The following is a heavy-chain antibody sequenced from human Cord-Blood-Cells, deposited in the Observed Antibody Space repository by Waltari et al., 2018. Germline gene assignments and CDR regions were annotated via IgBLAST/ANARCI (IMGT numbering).Heavy chain of an antibody. J-gene: IGHJ6*02. V-gene: IGHV1-2*06. CDR1: GYTFTGYY. CDR3: ARVQCSGGSCYYYYGMDV. Sequence: QVQLVQSGAEVKKPGASVKVSCKASGYTFTGYYLHWVRQAPGPGLEWMGRINPYRGGTNYAQKFQGRVTMTRDTSISTAYMELSRLRSDDTAVYYCARVQCSGGSCYYYYGMDVWGQGTTVTVSS. CDR2: INPYRGGT. D-gene: IGHD2-15*01.